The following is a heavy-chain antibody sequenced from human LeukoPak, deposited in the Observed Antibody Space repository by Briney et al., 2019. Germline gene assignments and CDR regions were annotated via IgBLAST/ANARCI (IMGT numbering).Heavy chain of an antibody. CDR3: AGTYYYDSSGSLGDY. Sequence: SVQVSCKASGGTFSSYAISWVRQAPGQGLEWMGGIIPIFGTANYAQKFQGRVTITTDESTSTAYMELSSLRSEDTAVYYCAGTYYYDSSGSLGDYWGQGTLVTVSS. J-gene: IGHJ4*02. CDR2: IIPIFGTA. D-gene: IGHD3-22*01. CDR1: GGTFSSYA. V-gene: IGHV1-69*05.